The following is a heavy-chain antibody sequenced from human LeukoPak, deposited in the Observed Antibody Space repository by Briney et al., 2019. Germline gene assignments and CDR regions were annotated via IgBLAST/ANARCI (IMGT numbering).Heavy chain of an antibody. CDR2: IIPIFGTA. D-gene: IGHD1-26*01. J-gene: IGHJ4*02. CDR1: GYTFTNYA. V-gene: IGHV1-69*13. Sequence: SVKVSCKASGYTFTNYAMNWVRQAPGQGLEWMGGIIPIFGTANYAQKFQGRVTITADESTSTAYMELSSLRSEDTAVYYCARHSGSYPLDYWGQGTLVTVSS. CDR3: ARHSGSYPLDY.